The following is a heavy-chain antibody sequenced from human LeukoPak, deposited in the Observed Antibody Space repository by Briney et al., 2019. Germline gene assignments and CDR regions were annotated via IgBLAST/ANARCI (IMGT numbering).Heavy chain of an antibody. CDR1: GFTVSSNY. CDR3: ARDLPRIQLWLDY. V-gene: IGHV3-53*05. D-gene: IGHD5-18*01. Sequence: GGSLRLSCAASGFTVSSNYMSWVRQAPGKGLEWVSVIYSGGSTYYADSVKGRFTISRDNSKNTLYLQMNSLRAEDTAVYYCARDLPRIQLWLDYWGQGTLVTVSS. CDR2: IYSGGST. J-gene: IGHJ4*02.